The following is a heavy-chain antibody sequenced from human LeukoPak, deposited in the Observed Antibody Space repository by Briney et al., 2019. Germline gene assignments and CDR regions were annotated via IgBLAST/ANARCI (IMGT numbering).Heavy chain of an antibody. Sequence: ASVKVSCKASGYTFTSYDINWLRQATGQGLEWMGWMNPNSGNTGYAQKLQGRVTVTRNTSISTAYMEMRSLRSEETAVYYCARGLDYYGSGSPGRDYYYYYMDVWGKGTTVTVSS. J-gene: IGHJ6*03. D-gene: IGHD3-10*01. CDR2: MNPNSGNT. V-gene: IGHV1-8*01. CDR3: ARGLDYYGSGSPGRDYYYYYMDV. CDR1: GYTFTSYD.